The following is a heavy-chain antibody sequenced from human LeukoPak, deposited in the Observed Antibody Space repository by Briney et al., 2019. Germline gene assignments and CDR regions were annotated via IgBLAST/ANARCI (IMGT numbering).Heavy chain of an antibody. CDR3: ARDSGSYSFQS. D-gene: IGHD1-26*01. CDR2: RYDTGGT. V-gene: IGHV4-59*01. CDR1: GGSISSNY. Sequence: PSETLSLTCTVSGGSISSNYWSWIRQPPGKGLEWIGCRYDTGGTNYNPSLQSRVTISVDTSKNQFSLKLTSVTAADTAVYYCARDSGSYSFQSWGRGTLVTVFS. J-gene: IGHJ4*02.